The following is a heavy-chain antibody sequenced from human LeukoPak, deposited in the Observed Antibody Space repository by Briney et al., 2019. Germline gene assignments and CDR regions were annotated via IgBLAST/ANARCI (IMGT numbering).Heavy chain of an antibody. CDR3: ARTDLRVRGPLNYYYYGMDV. CDR2: MYYTGST. J-gene: IGHJ6*02. D-gene: IGHD3-10*01. Sequence: PSETLSLTCTVSGGSISSYHWSWIRQPPGKGLEWIGYMYYTGSTNYNPSLKRRVIISVDTSKNQFSLKLSSVTAADTAVYYCARTDLRVRGPLNYYYYGMDVWGQGTTVTVSS. V-gene: IGHV4-59*01. CDR1: GGSISSYH.